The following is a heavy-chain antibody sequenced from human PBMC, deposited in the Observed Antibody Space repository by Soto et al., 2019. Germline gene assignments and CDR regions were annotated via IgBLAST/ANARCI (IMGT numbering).Heavy chain of an antibody. CDR3: ARDCSGGSCYSSGTLAFDY. Sequence: SETLSLTCTVSGGSISSSSYYWGWIRQPPGKGLEGIGSIYYSGSTNYNPSLKIRVTISVDTSKNQFSLKLSSVTAADTAVYYCARDCSGGSCYSSGTLAFDYWGQGTLVTVSS. CDR1: GGSISSSSYY. D-gene: IGHD2-15*01. CDR2: IYYSGST. J-gene: IGHJ4*02. V-gene: IGHV4-39*02.